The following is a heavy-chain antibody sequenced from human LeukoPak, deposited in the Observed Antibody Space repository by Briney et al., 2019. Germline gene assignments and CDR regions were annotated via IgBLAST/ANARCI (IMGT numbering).Heavy chain of an antibody. CDR3: ARGRGSGHKENWFDP. D-gene: IGHD6-19*01. J-gene: IGHJ5*02. CDR1: GYTFTTYD. Sequence: ASVKVSCKASGYTFTTYDINWVRQATGQGLEWMGWMNPNSGNTGYTQKFQGRITMTRNTAISTAYMELSSLRSEDTAVYYCARGRGSGHKENWFDPWGQGTLVTVSS. V-gene: IGHV1-8*01. CDR2: MNPNSGNT.